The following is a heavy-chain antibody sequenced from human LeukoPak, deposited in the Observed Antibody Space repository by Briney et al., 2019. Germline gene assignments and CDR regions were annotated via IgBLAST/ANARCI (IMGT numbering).Heavy chain of an antibody. D-gene: IGHD6-19*01. CDR2: LYSGGLT. Sequence: SETLSLTCTVSGASISSSDYYWGWIRQPPGKGLEWIGSLYSGGLTYYNPSLKSRVTICVDTSKNQFSLKVTSVTAADTAVYSCASGGYSSGWYGSFDIWGQWTVVTVSS. V-gene: IGHV4-39*01. CDR1: GASISSSDYY. J-gene: IGHJ3*02. CDR3: ASGGYSSGWYGSFDI.